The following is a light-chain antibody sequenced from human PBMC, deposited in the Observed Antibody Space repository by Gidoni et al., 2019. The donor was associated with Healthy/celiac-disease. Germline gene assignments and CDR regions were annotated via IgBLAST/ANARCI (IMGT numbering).Light chain of an antibody. V-gene: IGKV3-20*01. CDR2: GAS. Sequence: EIVLTQSPGTLSLSPGERATLSVRASQRVSSSYLAWHQQKPGQAPRLLIYGASSRATGIPDRFSGSGSGTDFTLTISRLEPEDFAVYYCQQYGSSLLFTSXPXTKVDIK. J-gene: IGKJ3*01. CDR1: QRVSSSY. CDR3: QQYGSSLLFT.